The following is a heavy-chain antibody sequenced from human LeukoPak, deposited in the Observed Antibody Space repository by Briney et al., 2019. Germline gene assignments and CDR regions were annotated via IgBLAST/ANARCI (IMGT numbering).Heavy chain of an antibody. CDR2: IYYSGSS. CDR1: GGSVSSSFHY. J-gene: IGHJ4*02. V-gene: IGHV4-39*01. D-gene: IGHD3-16*01. Sequence: SETLSLTCTVSGGSVSSSFHYWGWVLQAPGKGLDWIGNIYYSGSSDYNPSLKSRVTIAVDISKSQFYLKLSSVTAADTAVYYCARLLPMIFDSWGQGALVTVSS. CDR3: ARLLPMIFDS.